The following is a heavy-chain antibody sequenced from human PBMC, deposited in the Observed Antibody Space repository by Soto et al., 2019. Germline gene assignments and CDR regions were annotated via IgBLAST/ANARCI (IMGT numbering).Heavy chain of an antibody. Sequence: EVQLLESGGGLVQPGGSLRLSCAASGFTFSNYAMSWVRQAPGKGLEWVSSITSRTDSTYYADSVKGRFTISRDNSKNTLYLQKNSLRGEDTALYSGAKDRPNYYNSGGAYYKAGCDSWGQGTLVTVSS. CDR1: GFTFSNYA. CDR3: AKDRPNYYNSGGAYYKAGCDS. V-gene: IGHV3-23*01. J-gene: IGHJ5*01. D-gene: IGHD3-10*01. CDR2: ITSRTDST.